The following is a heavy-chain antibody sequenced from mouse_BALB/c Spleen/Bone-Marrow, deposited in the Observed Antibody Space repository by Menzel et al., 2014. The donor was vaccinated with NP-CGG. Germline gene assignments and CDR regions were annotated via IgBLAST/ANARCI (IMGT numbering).Heavy chain of an antibody. CDR3: ARSYDYDERFGY. J-gene: IGHJ2*01. CDR1: GYSFTGYF. V-gene: IGHV1-20*02. D-gene: IGHD2-4*01. CDR2: INPYNADT. Sequence: VQLKESGPELVKPGASVKISCKASGYSFTGYFINWVMQSRGKSLEWIGRINPYNADTFYNQMFKGKATLTVDKSSYTAHMELRSLASEDSAVYYCARSYDYDERFGYWGQGTTLTVSS.